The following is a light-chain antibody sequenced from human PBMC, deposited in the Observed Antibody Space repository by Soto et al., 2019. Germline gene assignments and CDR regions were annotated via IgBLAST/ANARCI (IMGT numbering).Light chain of an antibody. CDR3: QQYGYSPVT. Sequence: EIVLTQSPGTLSLSPGERATLTCRASPSVSGSSLAWYQQKPGQAPRLLMYDASTRVTDIPERFSGSGSGTDFTLIISRLEPEDFAVYYCQQYGYSPVTFGQGTKVEIK. CDR2: DAS. CDR1: PSVSGSS. J-gene: IGKJ1*01. V-gene: IGKV3-20*01.